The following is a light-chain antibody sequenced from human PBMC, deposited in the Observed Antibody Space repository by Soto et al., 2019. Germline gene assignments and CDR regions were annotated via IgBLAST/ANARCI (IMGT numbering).Light chain of an antibody. V-gene: IGKV1-5*01. CDR1: QSISLS. CDR2: DAS. J-gene: IGKJ1*01. CDR3: QQYNSYWT. Sequence: DIRMTQSPSTLSAFVGDRVTITCRASQSISLSLAWYQQKPGKAPDLLISDASNLERGVPSRFSGSGSGTEFTLTISSQQLDDLATYYCQQYNSYWTFGPGPKVEIK.